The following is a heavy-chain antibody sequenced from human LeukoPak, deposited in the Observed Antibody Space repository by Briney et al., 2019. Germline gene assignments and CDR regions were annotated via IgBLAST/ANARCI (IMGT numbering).Heavy chain of an antibody. CDR2: ISAYNGNT. V-gene: IGHV1-18*01. J-gene: IGHJ4*02. CDR3: ARDVTPTRYSSGW. CDR1: GYTFTTSG. D-gene: IGHD6-19*01. Sequence: ASVKVSCKASGYTFTTSGVSWVRQAPGQGLEWMGWISAYNGNTNYAQKLQGRVTMTTDTSTSTAYMELRSLRSDDTAVYYCARDVTPTRYSSGWWGQGTLVTVSS.